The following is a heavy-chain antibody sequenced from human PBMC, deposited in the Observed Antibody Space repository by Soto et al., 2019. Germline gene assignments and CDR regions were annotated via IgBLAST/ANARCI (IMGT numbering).Heavy chain of an antibody. V-gene: IGHV3-23*01. J-gene: IGHJ4*02. Sequence: EVQLLESGGGSVQPGESLRLSCTASGFTFSLSAMSWVRQAPGRGLEWVSSLNGAGGTTEYADSVKGRFTISRDNSKGTIHRLMNSLRAEDTAVYYCAKGPEYDILSGCDYWGQGALVTVSS. D-gene: IGHD3-9*01. CDR2: LNGAGGTT. CDR3: AKGPEYDILSGCDY. CDR1: GFTFSLSA.